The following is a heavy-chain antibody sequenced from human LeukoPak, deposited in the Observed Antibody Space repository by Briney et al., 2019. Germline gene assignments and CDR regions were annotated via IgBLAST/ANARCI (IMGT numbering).Heavy chain of an antibody. CDR2: INPNSGGT. D-gene: IGHD3-22*01. CDR1: GYTFTGYY. Sequence: ASVKVSCKASGYTFTGYYMHWVRQAPGQGLEWMGWINPNSGGTNYAQKFQGRVTMTRDTSISTAYMELGRLRSDDTAVYYCARDLQSSSGYYYVVGYWGQGTLVTVSS. CDR3: ARDLQSSSGYYYVVGY. J-gene: IGHJ4*02. V-gene: IGHV1-2*02.